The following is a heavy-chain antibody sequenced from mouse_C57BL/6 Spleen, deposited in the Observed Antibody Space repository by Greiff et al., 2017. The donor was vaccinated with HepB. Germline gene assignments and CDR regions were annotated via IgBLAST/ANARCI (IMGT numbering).Heavy chain of an antibody. CDR2: IDPANGNT. Sequence: VQLKESGAELVKPGASVKLSCTASGFNIKDTYMHWVKQRPAQGLEWIGRIDPANGNTKDDPKFQGKATITADTSSNTAYLQLSSLTSEDTAVYDCARINAWGQGTTLTVSS. CDR1: GFNIKDTY. J-gene: IGHJ2*01. V-gene: IGHV14-3*02. CDR3: ARINA.